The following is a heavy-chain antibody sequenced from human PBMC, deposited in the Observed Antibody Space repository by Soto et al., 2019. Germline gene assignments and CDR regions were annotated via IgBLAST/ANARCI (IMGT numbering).Heavy chain of an antibody. Sequence: PGGSLRLSCAASGFTFSNYAMHWVRQAPGKGLEWVSAISGSGGSTYYADSVKGRFTISRDNSKNTLYLQMNSLRAEDTAVYYCAKEVGPVLLWHHDAFDIWGQGTMVTVSS. J-gene: IGHJ3*02. CDR1: GFTFSNYA. CDR3: AKEVGPVLLWHHDAFDI. CDR2: ISGSGGST. V-gene: IGHV3-23*01. D-gene: IGHD3-10*01.